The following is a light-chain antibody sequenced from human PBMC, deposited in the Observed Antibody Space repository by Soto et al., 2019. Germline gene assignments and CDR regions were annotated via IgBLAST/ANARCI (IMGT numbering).Light chain of an antibody. CDR1: QSVRDN. J-gene: IGKJ3*01. CDR3: HQYDNWPLP. V-gene: IGKV3-15*01. Sequence: EIVMTQSPATLSVSPGERATLSCRASQSVRDNLAWYQQKPGQAPGLLIYGASIRATGIPARFSGSGSDTEFTLTISSLQSEDFATYCWHQYDNWPLPFGPGTKVDIK. CDR2: GAS.